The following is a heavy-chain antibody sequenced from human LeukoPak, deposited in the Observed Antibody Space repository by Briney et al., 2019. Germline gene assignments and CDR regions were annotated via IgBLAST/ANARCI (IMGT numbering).Heavy chain of an antibody. CDR2: IHYSGST. V-gene: IGHV4-39*01. CDR3: ARRDYIITHFFDN. J-gene: IGHJ4*02. CDR1: GGSISDSRYY. Sequence: WETLSLTCTVSGGSISDSRYYWGWIRQPPGMGLEWIGNIHYSGSTNYNPSVKSRVTISIDTSKNQFSLELSSLTAADTAVYYCARRDYIITHFFDNWGQGTLVTVSS. D-gene: IGHD4-17*01.